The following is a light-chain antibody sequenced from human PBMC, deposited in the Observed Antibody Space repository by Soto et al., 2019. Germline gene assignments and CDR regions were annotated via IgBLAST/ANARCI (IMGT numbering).Light chain of an antibody. Sequence: DIVMTQSRLSLPVTPGEPASISFRSSQSLLHSNGYNYLDWYLQKPGQSPQLLIYLGSNRASGVPERFRGSGSGTDFTLKISRVEAEDVRVYYCMQALQSPWTFGHPTTV. CDR2: LGS. CDR3: MQALQSPWT. CDR1: QSLLHSNGYNY. J-gene: IGKJ1*01. V-gene: IGKV2-28*01.